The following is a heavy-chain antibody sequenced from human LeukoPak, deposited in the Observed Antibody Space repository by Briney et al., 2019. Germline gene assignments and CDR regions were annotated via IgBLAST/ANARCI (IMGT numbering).Heavy chain of an antibody. V-gene: IGHV3-23*01. CDR3: AKALKWGYDRDAFDI. CDR2: ISGSGGST. CDR1: GFTFSSYA. D-gene: IGHD5-12*01. Sequence: AGGSLRLSCAASGFTFSSYAMSWVRQAPGKGLEWASAISGSGGSTYYADSVKGRFTISRDNSKNTLYLQMNSLRAEDTAVYYCAKALKWGYDRDAFDIWGQGTMVTVSS. J-gene: IGHJ3*02.